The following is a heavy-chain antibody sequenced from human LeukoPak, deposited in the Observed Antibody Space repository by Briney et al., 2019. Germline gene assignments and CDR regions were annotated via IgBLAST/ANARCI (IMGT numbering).Heavy chain of an antibody. V-gene: IGHV3-7*01. Sequence: GGSLRLSCAASGFAFSTYWMSWVRQAPGKGLGWVANIKKDGSEIYYVDSVKGRFTISRDNAKNSLYLQMNSLRAEDTAVYYCAKDMTLEYYYGMDVWGQGTTVTVSS. D-gene: IGHD4/OR15-4a*01. CDR2: IKKDGSEI. J-gene: IGHJ6*02. CDR1: GFAFSTYW. CDR3: AKDMTLEYYYGMDV.